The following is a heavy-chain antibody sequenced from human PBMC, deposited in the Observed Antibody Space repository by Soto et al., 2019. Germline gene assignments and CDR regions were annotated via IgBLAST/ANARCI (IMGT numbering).Heavy chain of an antibody. J-gene: IGHJ6*02. V-gene: IGHV3-33*01. CDR2: IWYDGSNK. Sequence: GGSLRLSCAASGFTFSSYGMHWVRQAPGKGLEWVAVIWYDGSNKYYADSVKGRFTISRDNSKNTLYLQMNSLRAEDTAVYYCARVKGKNYDILTGYSTSGYYGMDVWGQGTTVTVSS. CDR1: GFTFSSYG. CDR3: ARVKGKNYDILTGYSTSGYYGMDV. D-gene: IGHD3-9*01.